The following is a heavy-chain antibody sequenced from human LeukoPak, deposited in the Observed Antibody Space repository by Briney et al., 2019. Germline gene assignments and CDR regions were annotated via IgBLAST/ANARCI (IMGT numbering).Heavy chain of an antibody. D-gene: IGHD1-26*01. CDR1: GVSGSTSGVG. Sequence: SGPTLVKPRHTRTLIWRFSGVSGSTSGVGVGWIRQPPGKALEWLALIYWGDGKRYRPSLKSRLTITKDTSKNQVVSTMTNKNPESTAPYCVAHSHSSRPFERASDVDDYWGQGTLVTVSS. CDR3: AHSHSSRPFERASDVDDY. V-gene: IGHV2-5*02. J-gene: IGHJ4*02. CDR2: IYWGDGK.